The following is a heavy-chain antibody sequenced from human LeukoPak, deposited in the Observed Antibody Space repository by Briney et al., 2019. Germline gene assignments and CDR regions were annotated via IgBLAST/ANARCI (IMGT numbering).Heavy chain of an antibody. D-gene: IGHD3-10*01. J-gene: IGHJ4*02. V-gene: IGHV4-34*01. CDR3: ARARTIPRLFDY. CDR1: GGSFSGYY. CDR2: INHSGST. Sequence: SETLSLTCAAYGGSFSGYYWSWIRQPPGKGLEWIGEINHSGSTNYNPSLKSRVTISVDTSKNQFSLKLSSVTAADTAVYYCARARTIPRLFDYWGQGTLVTVSS.